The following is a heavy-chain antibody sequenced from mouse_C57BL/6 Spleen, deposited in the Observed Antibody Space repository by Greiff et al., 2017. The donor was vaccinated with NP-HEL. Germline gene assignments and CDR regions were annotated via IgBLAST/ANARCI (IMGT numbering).Heavy chain of an antibody. CDR2: IYPGSGNT. Sequence: QVQLQQSGAELVRPGASVKLSCKASGYTFTDYYINWVKQRPGQGLEWIARIYPGSGNTYYNEKFKGKATLTAEKSSSTAYMQLSSLTSEDSAVYFCARRGDYDVLYYYAMDYWGQGTSVTVSS. J-gene: IGHJ4*01. D-gene: IGHD2-4*01. V-gene: IGHV1-76*01. CDR3: ARRGDYDVLYYYAMDY. CDR1: GYTFTDYY.